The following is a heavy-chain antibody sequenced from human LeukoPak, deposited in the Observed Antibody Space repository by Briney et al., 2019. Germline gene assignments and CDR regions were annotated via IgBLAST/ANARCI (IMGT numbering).Heavy chain of an antibody. J-gene: IGHJ4*02. CDR1: EFTFSNYA. Sequence: GGSLRLSCAVSEFTFSNYAMHWVRQPPDKGLEWVAVVSSHGNDGYYADSVRGRFTISRDKSKNTLYLQIDSLRLEDTAIYYCTRDAYNFNDFDYWGQGTLVTVSS. CDR3: TRDAYNFNDFDY. V-gene: IGHV3-30*17. D-gene: IGHD5-24*01. CDR2: VSSHGNDG.